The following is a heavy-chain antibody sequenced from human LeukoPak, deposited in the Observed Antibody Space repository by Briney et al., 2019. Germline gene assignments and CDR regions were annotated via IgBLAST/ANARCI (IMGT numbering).Heavy chain of an antibody. J-gene: IGHJ4*02. D-gene: IGHD6-6*01. CDR2: IYTSGST. CDR3: ARESPPGQLVLN. Sequence: SETLSLTCAVYGGSFSGYYWSWIRQPAGKGLEWIGRIYTSGSTNYNPSLKSRVTISVDTSKNQFSLKLSSVTAADTAVYYCARESPPGQLVLNWGQGTLVTVSS. V-gene: IGHV4-4*07. CDR1: GGSFSGYY.